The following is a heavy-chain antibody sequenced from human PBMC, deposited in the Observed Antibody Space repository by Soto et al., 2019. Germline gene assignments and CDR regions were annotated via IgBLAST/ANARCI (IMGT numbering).Heavy chain of an antibody. CDR3: ARDRGYYYGSGSRGFDP. D-gene: IGHD3-10*01. Sequence: QVQLVQSGAEVKKPGSSVKVSCKASGGTFSSYAISWVRQAPGQGLEWMGGIIPIFGTANYAQKFQGRVTITADGSTSTAYMELSSLRSEDTAVYYCARDRGYYYGSGSRGFDPWGQGTLVTVSS. CDR2: IIPIFGTA. V-gene: IGHV1-69*01. J-gene: IGHJ5*02. CDR1: GGTFSSYA.